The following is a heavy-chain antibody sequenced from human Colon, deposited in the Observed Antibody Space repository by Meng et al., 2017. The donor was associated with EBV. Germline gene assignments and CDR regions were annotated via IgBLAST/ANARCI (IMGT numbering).Heavy chain of an antibody. CDR3: ARVRVIPAAVGFDY. Sequence: ERLREPGPGSFAPAGPPSRTFAVSGGSIISSDWCSWVRQPPGKGLEWIGEIYRGGGTNYNPSFKSRVTISVDTSNNHFSLKLSYVTAADTAVYYCARVRVIPAAVGFDYWGQGTLVTVSS. CDR2: IYRGGGT. V-gene: IGHV4-4*02. D-gene: IGHD2-2*01. CDR1: GGSIISSDW. J-gene: IGHJ4*02.